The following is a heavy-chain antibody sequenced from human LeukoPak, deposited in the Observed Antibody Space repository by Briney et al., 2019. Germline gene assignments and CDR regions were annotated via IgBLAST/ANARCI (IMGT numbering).Heavy chain of an antibody. Sequence: PSETLSLTCTVSGGSISSYYWSWIRQPPGKGLEWIGYIYYSGSTNYNPSLKSRVTISVDTSKNQFSLKLNSVTAADTAVYYCARTYYDFWSGYYKIEYYFDYWGQGTLVTVSS. CDR1: GGSISSYY. J-gene: IGHJ4*02. CDR3: ARTYYDFWSGYYKIEYYFDY. D-gene: IGHD3-3*01. CDR2: IYYSGST. V-gene: IGHV4-59*01.